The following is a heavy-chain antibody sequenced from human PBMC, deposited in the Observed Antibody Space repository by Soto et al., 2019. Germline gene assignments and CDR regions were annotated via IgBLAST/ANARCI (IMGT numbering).Heavy chain of an antibody. CDR1: GFTFSSYA. D-gene: IGHD3-16*02. Sequence: QVQLVESGGGVVQPGRSLRLSCAASGFTFSSYAMHWVRQAPGKGLEWVAVISYDGSNKYYADSVKGRFTISRDNSKNTLYLQMNSLRAEDTAVYYCASGGVYDFVWGSYRYDFDYWGQGTLVTFSS. CDR3: ASGGVYDFVWGSYRYDFDY. J-gene: IGHJ4*02. CDR2: ISYDGSNK. V-gene: IGHV3-30-3*01.